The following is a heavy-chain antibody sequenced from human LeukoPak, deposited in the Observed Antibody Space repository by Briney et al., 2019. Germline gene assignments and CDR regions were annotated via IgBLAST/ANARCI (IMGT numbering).Heavy chain of an antibody. CDR3: ARVPYYDFWSGYPYYYYMDV. Sequence: PSETLSLTCTVSGGSISSGGYYWSWIRQPPGKGLGWIGYIYHSGSTYYNPSLKSRVTISVDRSKNQFSLKLSSVTAADTAVYYCARVPYYDFWSGYPYYYYMDVWGKGTTVTVSS. CDR1: GGSISSGGYY. V-gene: IGHV4-30-2*01. CDR2: IYHSGST. J-gene: IGHJ6*03. D-gene: IGHD3-3*01.